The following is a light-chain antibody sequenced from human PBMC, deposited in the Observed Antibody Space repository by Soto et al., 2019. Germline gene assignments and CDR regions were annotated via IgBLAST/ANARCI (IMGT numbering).Light chain of an antibody. Sequence: QSALTQPASVSGSHGLSITISCTGTSSDVGGYNYVSWYQQQSGKAPKLMIHEVSNRPSGVSNRFSGSKSGNTASLTISGLQAEDEADYYCSSYTSSRAYVFGIGTKVTVL. CDR2: EVS. J-gene: IGLJ1*01. CDR1: SSDVGGYNY. CDR3: SSYTSSRAYV. V-gene: IGLV2-14*01.